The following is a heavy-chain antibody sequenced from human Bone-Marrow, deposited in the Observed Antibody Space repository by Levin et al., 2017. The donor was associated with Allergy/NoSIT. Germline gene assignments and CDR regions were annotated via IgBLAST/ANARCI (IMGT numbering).Heavy chain of an antibody. V-gene: IGHV3-9*01. D-gene: IGHD6-13*01. Sequence: PGGSLRLSCGASGFTFDDYTMYWVRQVAGKGLEWVSSISWNSVSLGYAASVKGRFTVSRDNAKNALQLAMQNLRPEDTALYYCAADRSSSSWSVGNWGQGTQVTVSS. CDR2: ISWNSVSL. J-gene: IGHJ4*02. CDR3: AADRSSSSWSVGN. CDR1: GFTFDDYT.